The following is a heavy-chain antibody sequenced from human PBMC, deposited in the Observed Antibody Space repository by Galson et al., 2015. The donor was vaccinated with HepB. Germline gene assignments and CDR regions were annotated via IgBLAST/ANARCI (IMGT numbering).Heavy chain of an antibody. CDR1: GFTFSSYA. CDR2: ISGSGGST. D-gene: IGHD4-17*01. J-gene: IGHJ4*02. Sequence: SLRLSCAASGFTFSSYAMSWVRQAPGKGLEWVSAISGSGGSTYYADSVKGRFTISRDNSKNTLYLQMNSLRAEDTAVYYCAKDYGDYVVTDYWGQGTLVTVSS. CDR3: AKDYGDYVVTDY. V-gene: IGHV3-23*01.